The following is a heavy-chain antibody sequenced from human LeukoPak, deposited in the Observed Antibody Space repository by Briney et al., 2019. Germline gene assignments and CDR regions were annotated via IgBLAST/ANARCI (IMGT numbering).Heavy chain of an antibody. CDR1: GGTFSSYA. Sequence: SVKVSCKASGGTFSSYAISWVRQAPGQGLEWMGGIIPIFGTANYAQKFQGRVTITTDESTSTAYMELSSLRSEDTAVYYCASGDFWSGTIGLYYYYYMDVWGKGTTVTVSS. V-gene: IGHV1-69*05. D-gene: IGHD3-3*01. CDR3: ASGDFWSGTIGLYYYYYMDV. CDR2: IIPIFGTA. J-gene: IGHJ6*03.